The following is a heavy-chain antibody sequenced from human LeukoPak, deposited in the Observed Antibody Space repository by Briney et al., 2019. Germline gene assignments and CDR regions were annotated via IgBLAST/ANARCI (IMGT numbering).Heavy chain of an antibody. CDR1: GFPFSSYG. CDR3: AKVGVAAAGYFDY. CDR2: ISNDGNNK. Sequence: GSLRLSCAASGFPFSSYGMHWVRQAPGKGLEWVAAISNDGNNKFYADSVKGRFTISRDNSKNTLYLQMNSLRAEDTAVYYCAKVGVAAAGYFDYWGQGTLVTVSS. V-gene: IGHV3-30*18. J-gene: IGHJ4*02. D-gene: IGHD6-13*01.